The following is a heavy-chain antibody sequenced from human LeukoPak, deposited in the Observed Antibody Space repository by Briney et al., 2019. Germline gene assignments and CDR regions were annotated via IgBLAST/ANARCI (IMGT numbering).Heavy chain of an antibody. CDR2: TIPILGIA. J-gene: IGHJ5*02. CDR1: GGTFSSYT. CDR3: ARVGYCSSTSCYHNWFDP. D-gene: IGHD2-2*03. V-gene: IGHV1-69*02. Sequence: SVKVSCKASGGTFSSYTISWVRQAPGQGLEWMGRTIPILGIANYAQKFQGRVTITADKSTSTAYMELSSLRSEDTAVYYCARVGYCSSTSCYHNWFDPWGQGTLVTVSS.